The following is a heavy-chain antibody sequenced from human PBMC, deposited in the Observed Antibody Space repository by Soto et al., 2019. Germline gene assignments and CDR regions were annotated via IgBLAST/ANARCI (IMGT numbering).Heavy chain of an antibody. CDR3: ARRVTGGGERFDP. CDR1: GGSISGGDYY. J-gene: IGHJ5*02. CDR2: IYSSGNT. Sequence: PSETLSLTCTVSGGSISGGDYYWTWIRQPPGKDLEWIGYIYSSGNTNHNPSLRSRVTMSKDTSKNQFSLKLSSVTAADTAVYYCARRVTGGGERFDPWGLGTLVTVSS. D-gene: IGHD7-27*01. V-gene: IGHV4-30-4*01.